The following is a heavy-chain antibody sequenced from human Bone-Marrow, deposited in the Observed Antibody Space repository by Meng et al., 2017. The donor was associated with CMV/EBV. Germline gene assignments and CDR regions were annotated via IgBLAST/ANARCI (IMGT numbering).Heavy chain of an antibody. D-gene: IGHD3-22*01. CDR3: ARATFGDYYDSSGSLYYYYGMDV. V-gene: IGHV4-39*07. J-gene: IGHJ6*01. CDR1: GGPISISNYY. Sequence: GSLRLSCTVSGGPISISNYYWVWIRQPPGKGLEWIGSIYFSGRTYYSPSLKSRVTISVDTSKEQFSLKLSSVTAADTAVYYCARATFGDYYDSSGSLYYYYGMDVWGQGTTVTVSS. CDR2: IYFSGRT.